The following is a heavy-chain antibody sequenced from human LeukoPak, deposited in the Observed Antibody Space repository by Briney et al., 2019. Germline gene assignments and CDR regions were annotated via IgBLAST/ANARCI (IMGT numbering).Heavy chain of an antibody. Sequence: SQTLSLTCALSGDIFASINGAWNWIRQSPSRGLEWLGRTYYRSNWYNDYAVSMRCRITITPDTSKNQFSLQLNSVTPEDTAVYYCVRDLGTSGWHTFDYWGQGTLVSVSS. CDR2: TYYRSNWYN. V-gene: IGHV6-1*01. CDR3: VRDLGTSGWHTFDY. J-gene: IGHJ4*02. CDR1: GDIFASINGA. D-gene: IGHD6-19*01.